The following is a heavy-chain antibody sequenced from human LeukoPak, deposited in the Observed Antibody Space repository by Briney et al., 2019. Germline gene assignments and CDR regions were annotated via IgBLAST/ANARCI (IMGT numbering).Heavy chain of an antibody. CDR2: ISAYNGNT. J-gene: IGHJ4*02. Sequence: AAVKVSCKASVYTFTSYGISWLRPAPGQGLEGMGWISAYNGNTNYAQKLQGRVTMTTDTSTSTAYMELRSLRSDDTAVYYCARYCSGGSCAPSFDYWGQGTLVTVSS. D-gene: IGHD2-15*01. CDR3: ARYCSGGSCAPSFDY. CDR1: VYTFTSYG. V-gene: IGHV1-18*01.